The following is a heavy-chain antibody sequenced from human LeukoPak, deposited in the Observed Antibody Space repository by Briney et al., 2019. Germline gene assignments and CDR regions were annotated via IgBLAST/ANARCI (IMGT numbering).Heavy chain of an antibody. CDR1: GGSISSGGYY. D-gene: IGHD2-2*01. V-gene: IGHV4-31*03. J-gene: IGHJ5*02. CDR3: TRYCSSTSCRWFDP. Sequence: PSQTLSLTCTVSGGSISSGGYYWSWIRQHPGKGLEWIGYIYYSGSTYYNPSLKSRVTISVDTSKNQFSLKLSSVTAADTAVYYCTRYCSSTSCRWFDPWGQGTLVTVSS. CDR2: IYYSGST.